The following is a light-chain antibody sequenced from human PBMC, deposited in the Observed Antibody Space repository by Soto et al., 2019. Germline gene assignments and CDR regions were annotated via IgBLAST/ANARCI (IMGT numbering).Light chain of an antibody. Sequence: IQMTQSPSSLSASVGDRVTITCRASQSISSYLDWYQQKPGKAPKLLIYAALNLQSGVPSRFSGSGSGTEFTLTISSLQPDDFATYYCQQYNSYSWTFGQGTKVDIK. CDR2: AAL. CDR1: QSISSY. CDR3: QQYNSYSWT. J-gene: IGKJ1*01. V-gene: IGKV1-5*01.